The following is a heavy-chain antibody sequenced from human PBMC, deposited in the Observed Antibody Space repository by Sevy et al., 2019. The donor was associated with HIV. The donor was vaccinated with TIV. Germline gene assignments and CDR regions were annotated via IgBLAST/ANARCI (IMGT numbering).Heavy chain of an antibody. Sequence: GGSLRLSCAASGFTFNSYTMNWVRQVPGKGLEWVSSVSFASNYIYYGHSVRGRFTKSRDNAKCSLYLQMNSLRAEETAGYYCSGPYGSGNWEAVYLWCPGKIVTVSS. CDR3: SGPYGSGNWEAVYL. CDR1: GFTFNSYT. V-gene: IGHV3-21*01. CDR2: VSFASNYI. J-gene: IGHJ3*01. D-gene: IGHD3-10*01.